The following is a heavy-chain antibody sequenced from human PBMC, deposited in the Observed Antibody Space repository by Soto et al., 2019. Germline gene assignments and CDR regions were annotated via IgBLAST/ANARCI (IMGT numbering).Heavy chain of an antibody. CDR1: GDSISSYY. CDR2: IYYSEST. D-gene: IGHD2-8*02. V-gene: IGHV4-59*12. Sequence: SETLSLTCTVSGDSISSYYWSWIRQPPGKGLEWIGNIYYSESTNHNPSLKSRVTISVDTSKNQFSLKLTSVTAADTAVYYCARDKITGLFDYWGQGTLVTVSS. CDR3: ARDKITGLFDY. J-gene: IGHJ4*02.